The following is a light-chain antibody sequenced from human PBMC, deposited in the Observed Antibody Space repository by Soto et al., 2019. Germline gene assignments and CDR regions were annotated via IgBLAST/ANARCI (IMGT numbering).Light chain of an antibody. Sequence: EIVLTQSPATLSLSPGERATLSCRASQRVSSYLAWYQQKPGKAPRLLIYDASDRPTVIPARFSGSGSGTDFTLTISSLEPEDFAVYYCQQRSNWPYTFGQGTKLEIK. V-gene: IGKV3-11*01. CDR1: QRVSSY. J-gene: IGKJ2*01. CDR3: QQRSNWPYT. CDR2: DAS.